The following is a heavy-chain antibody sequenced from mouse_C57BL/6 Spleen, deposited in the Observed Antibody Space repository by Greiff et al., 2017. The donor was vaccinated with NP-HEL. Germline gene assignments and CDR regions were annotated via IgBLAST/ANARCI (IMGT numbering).Heavy chain of an antibody. V-gene: IGHV5-6*01. CDR2: ISSGGSYT. D-gene: IGHD1-1*01. CDR3: ARPHYYGSSDWYFDV. Sequence: VQLKESGGDLVKPGGSLKLSCAASGFTFSSYGMSWVRQTPDKRLEWVATISSGGSYTYYPDSVKGRFTISRDNAKNTLYLQMSSLKSEDTAMYYCARPHYYGSSDWYFDVWGTGTTVTVSS. CDR1: GFTFSSYG. J-gene: IGHJ1*03.